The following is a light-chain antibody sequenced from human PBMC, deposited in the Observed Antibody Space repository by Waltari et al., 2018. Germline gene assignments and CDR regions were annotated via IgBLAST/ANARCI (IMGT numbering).Light chain of an antibody. CDR3: QQSYSTPPWT. V-gene: IGKV1-39*01. CDR2: ATS. Sequence: DIQMTQYPSSLSASVGDRVTITCRASQTISIYLNWYQQKPGKAPTLLIYATSSLQSGVPSRFSGSGSETDFTLTISSLQPEDFATYYCQQSYSTPPWTFGQGTKVEIK. J-gene: IGKJ1*01. CDR1: QTISIY.